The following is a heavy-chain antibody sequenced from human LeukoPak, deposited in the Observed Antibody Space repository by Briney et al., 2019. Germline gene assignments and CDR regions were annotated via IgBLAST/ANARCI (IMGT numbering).Heavy chain of an antibody. CDR1: CGSFSGYY. V-gene: IGHV4-59*10. Sequence: PSETLSLTCAVYCGSFSGYYWGWIPQPAGKGLGWIGRISSSGSTNYNPSLKSRVTISVDTSKNQFSLKLSSVTAADTAVYFCARGPYSYDSSGAFDIWGQGTMVTVSS. D-gene: IGHD3-22*01. J-gene: IGHJ3*02. CDR3: ARGPYSYDSSGAFDI. CDR2: ISSSGST.